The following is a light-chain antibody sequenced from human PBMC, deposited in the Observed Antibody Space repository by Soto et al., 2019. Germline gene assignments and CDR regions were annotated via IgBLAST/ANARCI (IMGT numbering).Light chain of an antibody. J-gene: IGLJ2*01. CDR3: SSYAGTNNLEV. CDR1: SSDVGGYNF. V-gene: IGLV2-8*01. Sequence: QSVLTQPPSASGSPGQSVTISCTGTSSDVGGYNFVSWYQQHPGKAPKLVIFEVFKRPSGVPDRFSGSKSGNTASLTVSGLQTEDEADYYCSSYAGTNNLEVFGGGTKLTVL. CDR2: EVF.